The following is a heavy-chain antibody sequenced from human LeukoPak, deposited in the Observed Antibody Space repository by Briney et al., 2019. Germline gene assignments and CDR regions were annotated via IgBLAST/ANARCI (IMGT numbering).Heavy chain of an antibody. CDR2: IKHDGSEK. Sequence: PGGSLRLSCAASGFTFSSYWMSWVRQAPGKGLERVANIKHDGSEKYYVDSVKGRFIISRDNAKNSLYLQMNSLRAEDTAVYYCAREAYGSSCDYWGQGTLVIVSS. J-gene: IGHJ4*02. V-gene: IGHV3-7*01. CDR1: GFTFSSYW. D-gene: IGHD3-10*01. CDR3: AREAYGSSCDY.